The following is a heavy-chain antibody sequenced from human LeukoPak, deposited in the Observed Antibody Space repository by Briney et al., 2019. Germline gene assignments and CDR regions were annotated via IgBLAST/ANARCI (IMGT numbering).Heavy chain of an antibody. D-gene: IGHD2-21*01. CDR1: GFSFSDSY. CDR3: ARVSGDDFVS. V-gene: IGHV3-11*04. Sequence: GGSLRLSCAASGFSFSDSYVSWIRQAPGKGLQWVSYISTRGRTINYGDSVKGRFTISRDNAKNSLYLQMNSLRAEDTAVYYCARVSGDDFVSSGQGSLATVCS. J-gene: IGHJ4*02. CDR2: ISTRGRTI.